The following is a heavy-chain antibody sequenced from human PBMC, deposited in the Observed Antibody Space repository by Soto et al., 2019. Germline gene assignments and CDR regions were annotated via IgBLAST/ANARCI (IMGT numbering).Heavy chain of an antibody. V-gene: IGHV3-15*07. CDR3: TTGDDTVAWYGIYY. Sequence: EVQLVESGGGLVKPGGSLRLFCAGSGFNFKNAWMNWVRQAPGKGLEWVGRINSNSDGGTTDYAAPVKGRFNISRDDSGNMLFLQMNSLKTEDTAVYYCTTGDDTVAWYGIYYGGQGTLVTVSS. CDR2: INSNSDGGTT. J-gene: IGHJ4*02. D-gene: IGHD6-13*01. CDR1: GFNFKNAW.